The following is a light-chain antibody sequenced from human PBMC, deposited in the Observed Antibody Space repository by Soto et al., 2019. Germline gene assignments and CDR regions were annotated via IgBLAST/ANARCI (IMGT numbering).Light chain of an antibody. CDR3: QQYNNWPPLWT. CDR1: QSVSSN. J-gene: IGKJ1*01. Sequence: EIVMTPSPATLSVSPGERATLSCRASQSVSSNLAWYQQKPGQAPRLLIYGASTRATGIPARFSGSGSGTEFTLTISSLQSEDFAVYYCQQYNNWPPLWTFGQGTKVEIK. V-gene: IGKV3-15*01. CDR2: GAS.